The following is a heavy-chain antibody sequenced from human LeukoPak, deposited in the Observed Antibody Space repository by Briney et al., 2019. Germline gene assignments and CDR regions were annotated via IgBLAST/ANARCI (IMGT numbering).Heavy chain of an antibody. CDR1: GGSISSYY. V-gene: IGHV4-59*08. D-gene: IGHD2-2*01. J-gene: IGHJ4*02. Sequence: SETLSLTCTVSGGSISSYYWSWIRQPPGKGLECIGYIYYSGSTNYNPSLKSRVTISVDTSKNQFSLKLSSVTAADTAVYYCASQYCSSTSCYAWFDYWGQGTLVTVSS. CDR2: IYYSGST. CDR3: ASQYCSSTSCYAWFDY.